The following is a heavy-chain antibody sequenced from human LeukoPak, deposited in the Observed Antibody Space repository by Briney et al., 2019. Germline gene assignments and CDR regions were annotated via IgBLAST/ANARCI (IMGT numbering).Heavy chain of an antibody. CDR1: GFTFSSYT. CDR2: ITTGDGNT. V-gene: IGHV3-23*01. J-gene: IGHJ4*02. Sequence: GGSLRLSCTASGFTFSSYTMTWVRQAPGKGLKWVSTITTGDGNTYYADSVKGRFTVSRDDSKNTLYLQMNSLRAEDTAVYYCAKDLDDFWSGYYQATDYWGQGTLVTVSS. CDR3: AKDLDDFWSGYYQATDY. D-gene: IGHD3-3*01.